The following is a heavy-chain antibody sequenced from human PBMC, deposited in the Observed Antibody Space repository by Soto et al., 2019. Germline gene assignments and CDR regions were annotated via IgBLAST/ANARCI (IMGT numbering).Heavy chain of an antibody. CDR2: IIPILGIA. J-gene: IGHJ6*03. Sequence: SVKVSCKASGGTFSSYTISWVRQAPGQGLEWMGRIIPILGIANYAQKFQGRVTITADKSTSTAYMELSSLRSEDTAVYYCARDGSGNHGYYYYYYMDVWGKGTTVTVSS. V-gene: IGHV1-69*04. D-gene: IGHD3-10*01. CDR3: ARDGSGNHGYYYYYYMDV. CDR1: GGTFSSYT.